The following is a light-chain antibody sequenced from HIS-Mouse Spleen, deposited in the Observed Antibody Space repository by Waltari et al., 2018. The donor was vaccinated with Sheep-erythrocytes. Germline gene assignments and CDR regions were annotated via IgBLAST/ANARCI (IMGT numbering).Light chain of an antibody. V-gene: IGLV1-44*01. CDR2: SNN. CDR3: AAWDDSLNGVV. J-gene: IGLJ2*01. CDR1: SSNIGSNP. Sequence: QSVLTQPPSASGTPGQRVTIPCSGRSSNIGSNPVNWYQQLPGTAPKLLIYSNNQRPSGVPDRFSGPKSGTSASLAISGLQSEDEADYYCAAWDDSLNGVVFGGGTKLTVL.